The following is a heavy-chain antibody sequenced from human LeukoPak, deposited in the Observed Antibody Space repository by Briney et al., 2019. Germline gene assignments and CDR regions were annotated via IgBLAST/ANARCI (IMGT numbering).Heavy chain of an antibody. V-gene: IGHV3-30*03. CDR2: ISYSGSVQ. CDR1: GFTFNHFG. CDR3: ARSPRDSRDWTGSLDY. Sequence: GMSLRLSCAASGFTFNHFGMHWVRQAPGKGLEWVSVISYSGSVQFYADSVKGRFTISRDDSKNTVYQQMNSLRVEDTAVYYCARSPRDSRDWTGSLDYWGQGALVTVSS. D-gene: IGHD3-22*01. J-gene: IGHJ4*02.